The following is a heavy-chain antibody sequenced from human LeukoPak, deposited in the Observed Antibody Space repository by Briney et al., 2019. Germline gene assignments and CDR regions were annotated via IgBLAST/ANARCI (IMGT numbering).Heavy chain of an antibody. D-gene: IGHD6-13*01. CDR1: GFTFITSW. Sequence: GGSLRLSCAASGFTFITSWMHWARQAPGKGLVWVSRINSDGSTTTYADSVKGRFTISRDNAKNTLYLQMNSLRGEDTAVYYCARVLGAAAGLRAFDIWGQGTLVFVSS. CDR2: INSDGSTT. V-gene: IGHV3-74*01. CDR3: ARVLGAAAGLRAFDI. J-gene: IGHJ3*02.